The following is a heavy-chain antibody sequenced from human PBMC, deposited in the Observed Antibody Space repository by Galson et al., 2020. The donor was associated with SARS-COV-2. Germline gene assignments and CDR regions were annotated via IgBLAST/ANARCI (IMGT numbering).Heavy chain of an antibody. CDR1: GFTFSAYY. Sequence: TGGSLRLSCAASGFTFSAYYMSWIRQAPGKGLEWVSYIRSSSSYTNYADSVKGRFTSSRDNATNSLYLQMNSLRAEDTAVYYCATDLRIAVVGTFDYWCQGTLVTVAS. CDR2: IRSSSSYT. J-gene: IGHJ4*02. D-gene: IGHD6-19*01. CDR3: ATDLRIAVVGTFDY. V-gene: IGHV3-11*06.